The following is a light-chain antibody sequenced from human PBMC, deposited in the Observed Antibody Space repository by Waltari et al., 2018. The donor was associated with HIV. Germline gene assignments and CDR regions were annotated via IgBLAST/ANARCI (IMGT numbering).Light chain of an antibody. CDR3: SSSTNSSPVV. J-gene: IGLJ3*02. Sequence: QSALTQPASVSGSPVQSITISCTGTSRDVGGSNSVSWYQHPPGEAPRLMIYDVSNRPSGISNRFSGSKSGNTASLTISGLQAEDEADYFCSSSTNSSPVVFGGGTKLTVL. V-gene: IGLV2-14*03. CDR2: DVS. CDR1: SRDVGGSNS.